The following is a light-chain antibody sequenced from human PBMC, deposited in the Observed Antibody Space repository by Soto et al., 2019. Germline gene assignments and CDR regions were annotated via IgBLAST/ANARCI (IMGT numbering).Light chain of an antibody. CDR3: SSYASSGAVV. CDR1: SSDVGAYNY. J-gene: IGLJ3*02. V-gene: IGLV2-14*01. CDR2: EVN. Sequence: QSALTQPPSVSGSPGQPITISCTGTSSDVGAYNYVSWYQLHPVKAPKLMIYEVNNRPSGVYHRFSGSKSGNTASLTFSGLQPEDEADYYCSSYASSGAVVFGGGTKVTVL.